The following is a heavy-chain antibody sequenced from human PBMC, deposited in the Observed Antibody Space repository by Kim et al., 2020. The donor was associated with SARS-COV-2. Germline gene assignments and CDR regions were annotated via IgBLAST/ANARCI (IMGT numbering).Heavy chain of an antibody. CDR2: IYQSGST. D-gene: IGHD5-18*01. J-gene: IGHJ6*02. CDR3: ARDLAGYSFGYPKYGLDV. CDR1: GGSISGYS. Sequence: SETLSLTCIVSGGSISGYSWNWIRQPPGKGLEWIRYIYQSGSTDYNPSLKSRVTMSVERSKNQFSLKLSAVTAADTAVYYCARDLAGYSFGYPKYGLDVWGQGTTVTVSS. V-gene: IGHV4-59*13.